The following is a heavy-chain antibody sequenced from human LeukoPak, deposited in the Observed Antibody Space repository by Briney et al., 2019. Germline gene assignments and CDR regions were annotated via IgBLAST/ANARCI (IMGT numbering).Heavy chain of an antibody. V-gene: IGHV5-51*01. CDR2: IYPGDSDT. D-gene: IGHD2-21*02. J-gene: IGHJ6*03. CDR3: ARAHVVVTEGYYYMDV. Sequence: GESLKISCKGSGYSFTSYWIGWVRQMPGKGLEWMGIIYPGDSDTRYSPSFQGQVTISADKSISTAYLQWSSLKASDTAMYYCARAHVVVTEGYYYMDVWGKGTTVTVSS. CDR1: GYSFTSYW.